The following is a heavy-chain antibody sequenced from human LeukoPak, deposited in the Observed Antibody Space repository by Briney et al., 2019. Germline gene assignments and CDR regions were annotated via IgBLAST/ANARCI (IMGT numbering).Heavy chain of an antibody. CDR2: ISTDGTSK. Sequence: GGSLRLSCAASGFIFSDYAMHWVRQAPGKGLEYVSAISTDGTSKYYAASVRGRFTISRYNSKNTLYLQMGSLRVEDMAVYYCAIDSDSCNKYWGQGTLVTVSA. J-gene: IGHJ4*02. CDR3: AIDSDSCNKY. D-gene: IGHD2-15*01. CDR1: GFIFSDYA. V-gene: IGHV3-64*02.